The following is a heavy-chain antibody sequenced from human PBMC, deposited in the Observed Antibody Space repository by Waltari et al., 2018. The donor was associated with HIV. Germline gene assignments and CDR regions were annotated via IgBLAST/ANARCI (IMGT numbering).Heavy chain of an antibody. J-gene: IGHJ5*02. D-gene: IGHD6-6*01. CDR3: ARDLQQLVHEGFDP. Sequence: QVQLVQSGAEVKKPGASVKVSCKASGYTFTSDYMPWVRKAPGQGLEWMGIINPSGGSTSDEQKFQGRVTMTRDTSTSTVYMELSSLRSEDTAVYYCARDLQQLVHEGFDPWGQGTLVTVSS. CDR1: GYTFTSDY. CDR2: INPSGGST. V-gene: IGHV1-46*01.